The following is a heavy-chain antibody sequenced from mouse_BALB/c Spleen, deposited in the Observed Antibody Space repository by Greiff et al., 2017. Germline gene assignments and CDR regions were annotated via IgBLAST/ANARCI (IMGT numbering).Heavy chain of an antibody. CDR3: ARDYYGREAWFAY. V-gene: IGHV3-2*02. J-gene: IGHJ3*01. Sequence: VQLKESGPGLVKPSQSLSLTCTVTGYSITSDYAWNWIRQFPGNKLEWMGYISYSGSTSYNPSLKSRISITRDTSKNQFFLQLNSVTTEDTATYYCARDYYGREAWFAYWGQGTLVTVSA. CDR2: ISYSGST. D-gene: IGHD1-1*01. CDR1: GYSITSDYA.